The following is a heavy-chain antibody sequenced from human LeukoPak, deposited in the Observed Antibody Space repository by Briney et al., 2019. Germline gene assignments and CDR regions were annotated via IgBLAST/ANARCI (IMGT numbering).Heavy chain of an antibody. CDR3: ARDRCSGGSCYLGNNWFDP. V-gene: IGHV4-31*03. J-gene: IGHJ5*02. D-gene: IGHD2-15*01. Sequence: PSETLSLTCTVSGGSISSGGYYWSWIRQRPGKGLEWIGYIYYSGSTYYNPSLKSRVTISVDTSKNQFSLKLSSVTAADTAVYYCARDRCSGGSCYLGNNWFDPWGQGTLVTVSS. CDR1: GGSISSGGYY. CDR2: IYYSGST.